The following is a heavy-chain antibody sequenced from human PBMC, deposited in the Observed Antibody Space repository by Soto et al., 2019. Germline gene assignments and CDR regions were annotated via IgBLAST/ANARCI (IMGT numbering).Heavy chain of an antibody. J-gene: IGHJ5*02. V-gene: IGHV3-11*05. D-gene: IGHD1-26*01. CDR2: ISSSSSYT. Sequence: PGGSLRLSCAASGFTFSDYYMSWIRQAPGKGLEWVSYISSSSSYTNYADSVKGRFTISRDNAKNSLYLQMNSLRAEDTAVYYCARDGDSGSYYSEPWFDPWGQGTLVTVPQ. CDR3: ARDGDSGSYYSEPWFDP. CDR1: GFTFSDYY.